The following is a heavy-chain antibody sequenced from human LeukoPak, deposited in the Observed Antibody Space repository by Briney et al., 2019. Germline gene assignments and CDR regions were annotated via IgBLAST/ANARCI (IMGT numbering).Heavy chain of an antibody. D-gene: IGHD7-27*01. CDR1: GFTFSNAW. CDR3: TTEDTAGSGYYFDY. Sequence: RGSLRLSCAASGFTFSNAWMSWVRQAPGKGLEWVGRIKSKTDGGTTDYAAPVKGRFTISRDDSKNTLYLQMNSLKTEDTAVYYCTTEDTAGSGYYFDYWGQGTLVTVSS. CDR2: IKSKTDGGTT. V-gene: IGHV3-15*01. J-gene: IGHJ4*02.